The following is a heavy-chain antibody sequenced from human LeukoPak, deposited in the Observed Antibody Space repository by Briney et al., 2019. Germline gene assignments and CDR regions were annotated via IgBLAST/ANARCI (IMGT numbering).Heavy chain of an antibody. CDR1: GFTFSSYG. Sequence: PGRSLRLSCAASGFTFSSYGMRWVRQAPGKGLEWVAVIWYDGSNKYYADSVKGRFTISRDNSKNTLYLQMNSLRAEDTAVYYCARGNSGSYYGFSPPNYWGQGTLVTVSS. CDR3: ARGNSGSYYGFSPPNY. J-gene: IGHJ4*02. V-gene: IGHV3-33*01. D-gene: IGHD1-26*01. CDR2: IWYDGSNK.